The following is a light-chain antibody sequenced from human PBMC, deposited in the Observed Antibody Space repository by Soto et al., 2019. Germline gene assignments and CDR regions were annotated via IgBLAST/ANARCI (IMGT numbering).Light chain of an antibody. V-gene: IGKV1-27*01. CDR3: QKYNSAPLT. Sequence: DIQMTQSPSSVSASLGDRVTITCRASQGIGVYLAWIQQKPGNDPKLLIYAASTLQSGGPSRFSGSGSGTDFTRTISSLQPEDVATYYCQKYNSAPLTFGGGTKVEIK. CDR1: QGIGVY. J-gene: IGKJ4*01. CDR2: AAS.